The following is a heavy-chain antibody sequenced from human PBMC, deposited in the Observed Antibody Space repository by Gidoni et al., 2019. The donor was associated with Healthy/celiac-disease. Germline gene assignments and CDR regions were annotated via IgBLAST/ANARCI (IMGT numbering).Heavy chain of an antibody. D-gene: IGHD1-26*01. CDR1: GFTFDDYA. J-gene: IGHJ4*02. CDR2: ISWNSGSI. V-gene: IGHV3-9*01. Sequence: EVQLVESGGGLVQPGRSLRLSCAASGFTFDDYAMHWVRQAPWKGLEWVSGISWNSGSIGYADSVKGRFTISRDNAKNSLYLQMNSLRAEDTALYYCAKEIVGATKSLDYWGQGTLVTVSS. CDR3: AKEIVGATKSLDY.